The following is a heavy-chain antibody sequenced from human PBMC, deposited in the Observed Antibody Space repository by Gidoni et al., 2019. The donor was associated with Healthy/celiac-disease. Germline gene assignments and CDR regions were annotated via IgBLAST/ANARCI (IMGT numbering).Heavy chain of an antibody. CDR3: GRERSLTQYRYGMDV. J-gene: IGHJ6*02. CDR1: GFTFRDYY. D-gene: IGHD2-2*01. Sequence: QVQLVESGGGLVKPGGSLRLSCAASGFTFRDYYMSWIRQAPGKGLEWFSYISSSGSTIYYADSGKGRFTISRDNAKNSLYLQMNSLRAEDTAVYDCGRERSLTQYRYGMDVWGQGTTVTVSS. CDR2: ISSSGSTI. V-gene: IGHV3-11*01.